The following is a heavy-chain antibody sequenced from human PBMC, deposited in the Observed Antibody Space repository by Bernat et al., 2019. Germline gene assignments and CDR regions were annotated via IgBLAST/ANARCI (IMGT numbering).Heavy chain of an antibody. V-gene: IGHV3-23*01. J-gene: IGHJ4*02. CDR2: ITGIGNNV. Sequence: EVQLLQSGGGLVQPGGSLRLSCAASGFTFSTYAMSWVRQAPGKGLQWVSVITGIGNNVYYADGGNGRFTISRDNSRTTLYLQMNSLRAEDTAVYYCAKNRGNSVQYYFDYWGQGTLVTVSS. CDR3: AKNRGNSVQYYFDY. CDR1: GFTFSTYA. D-gene: IGHD5-18*01.